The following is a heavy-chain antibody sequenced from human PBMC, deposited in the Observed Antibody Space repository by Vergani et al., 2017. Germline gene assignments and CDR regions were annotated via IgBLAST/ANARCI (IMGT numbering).Heavy chain of an antibody. CDR3: ARESIEPGSIVVVTAIYALDY. D-gene: IGHD2-21*02. J-gene: IGHJ4*02. CDR1: GFTFSSYG. Sequence: QVQLVESGGGVVQPGRSLRLSCAASGFTFSSYGMHWVRQAPGKGLEWVAVISYDGSNKYYADSVKGRFTISRDNSKNTLYLQMNSLRAEDTAVYYCARESIEPGSIVVVTAIYALDYWGQGTLVTVSS. V-gene: IGHV3-30*03. CDR2: ISYDGSNK.